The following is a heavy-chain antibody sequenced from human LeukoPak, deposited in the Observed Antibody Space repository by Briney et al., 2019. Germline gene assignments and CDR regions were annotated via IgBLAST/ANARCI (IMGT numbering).Heavy chain of an antibody. J-gene: IGHJ4*02. CDR2: ISGSGGST. CDR1: GFTFSSYS. CDR3: AKDPGYQVVYCFDY. V-gene: IGHV3-23*01. Sequence: KPGGSLRLSCAASGFTFSSYSMSWVRQAPGKGLEWVSGISGSGGSTAYADSVKGRFTISRDNSKNTLYLQMNSLRVEDTAVYYCAKDPGYQVVYCFDYWGQGTLVTVSS. D-gene: IGHD2-2*01.